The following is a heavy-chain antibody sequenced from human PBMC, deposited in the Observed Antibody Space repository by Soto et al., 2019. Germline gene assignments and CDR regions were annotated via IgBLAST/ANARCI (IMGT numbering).Heavy chain of an antibody. D-gene: IGHD2-2*01. V-gene: IGHV1-2*04. Sequence: ASVKVSCKASGYTFTGYYMDWVRQAPGQGLEWMGWINPNSGGTNYAQKFQGWVTMTRDTSISTAYMELSRLRSDDTAVYYCATSAKGYCSSTSCSADYYYYGMDVWGQGTTVTVSS. CDR3: ATSAKGYCSSTSCSADYYYYGMDV. CDR1: GYTFTGYY. J-gene: IGHJ6*02. CDR2: INPNSGGT.